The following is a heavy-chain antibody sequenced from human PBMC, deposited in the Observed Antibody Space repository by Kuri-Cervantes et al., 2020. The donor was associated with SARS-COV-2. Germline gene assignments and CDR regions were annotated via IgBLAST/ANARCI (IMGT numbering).Heavy chain of an antibody. V-gene: IGHV4-34*01. CDR2: INHSGST. CDR3: ARGHVGDMS. Sequence: GSLRLSCAVYGGSFSGYYWSWIRQPPGKGLEWIGEINHSGSTNYNPSLKSRVTISVDTSKNQFSLKLSSVTAADTAVYYCARGHVGDMSWGQGTLVTVSS. J-gene: IGHJ4*02. D-gene: IGHD3-16*01. CDR1: GGSFSGYY.